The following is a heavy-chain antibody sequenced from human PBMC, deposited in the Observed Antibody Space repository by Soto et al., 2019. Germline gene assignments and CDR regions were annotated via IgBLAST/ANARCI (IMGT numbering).Heavy chain of an antibody. Sequence: EVQLVESGGDIVQPGGSLRVSCAASGFTFSNNWIHWVRQAPGKGLVWVSRINSDEISASYADSVKGRFTISRDNSKNTLYLQMNSLRAEDTAVYYCARDTGRGMDVWGQGTTVTVSS. CDR1: GFTFSNNW. CDR3: ARDTGRGMDV. J-gene: IGHJ6*02. CDR2: INSDEISA. V-gene: IGHV3-74*01. D-gene: IGHD3-10*01.